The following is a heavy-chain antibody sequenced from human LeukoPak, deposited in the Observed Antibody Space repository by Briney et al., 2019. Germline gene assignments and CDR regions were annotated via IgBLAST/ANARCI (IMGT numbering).Heavy chain of an antibody. CDR3: ARVPDITARPCDT. D-gene: IGHD1-1*01. V-gene: IGHV4-34*01. Sequence: PSETLSLTCAVYGGSFSGYYWTLIRQTPGKGLEWIGEISHTGLTGSNPSLKSRVTIFVDSSKKQFSLRMTSMTAADTGVYYCARVPDITARPCDTWGPGTLVTVSS. CDR1: GGSFSGYY. J-gene: IGHJ5*02. CDR2: ISHTGLT.